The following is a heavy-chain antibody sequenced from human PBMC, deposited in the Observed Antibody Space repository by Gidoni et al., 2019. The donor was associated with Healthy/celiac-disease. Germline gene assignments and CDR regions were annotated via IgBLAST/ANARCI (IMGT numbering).Heavy chain of an antibody. Sequence: EVQLVESGGGLVQPGGSLRLSCAASGFTFSRYDMNWVRQAPGKGLEWVSYISSSGSTIYYADSVKGRFTISRDNAKNSLYLQMNSLRAEDTAVYYCARDYCSSTSCYQGDAFDIWGQGTMVTVSS. D-gene: IGHD2-2*01. J-gene: IGHJ3*02. CDR3: ARDYCSSTSCYQGDAFDI. V-gene: IGHV3-48*03. CDR2: ISSSGSTI. CDR1: GFTFSRYD.